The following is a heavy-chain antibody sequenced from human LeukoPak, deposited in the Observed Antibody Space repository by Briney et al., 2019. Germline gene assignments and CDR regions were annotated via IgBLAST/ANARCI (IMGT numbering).Heavy chain of an antibody. V-gene: IGHV3-48*01. CDR3: ARVGWDHIAAWSDH. D-gene: IGHD6-13*01. CDR1: GFTFSSYS. J-gene: IGHJ5*02. Sequence: GGSLRLSCAASGFTFSSYSMNWVRQAPGKGLEWVSYISSSSSTIYYADSVKGRFTISRDNAKNSLYLQMNSLRAEDTAVYYCARVGWDHIAAWSDHWGQGTLVTVSS. CDR2: ISSSSSTI.